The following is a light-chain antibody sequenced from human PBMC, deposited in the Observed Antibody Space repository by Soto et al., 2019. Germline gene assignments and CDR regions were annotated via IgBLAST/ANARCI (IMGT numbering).Light chain of an antibody. V-gene: IGKV1-5*01. CDR1: QTISNW. CDR3: RQYDSEST. Sequence: DIQMTQSPSTLSASIGDRVTITCRASQTISNWLAWYQQQPGKAPKVLIHDASRLESGVPSRFSGSGSGTEFTLIINNLQPDDFAIYYCRQYDSESTFGQGTKVDIK. J-gene: IGKJ1*01. CDR2: DAS.